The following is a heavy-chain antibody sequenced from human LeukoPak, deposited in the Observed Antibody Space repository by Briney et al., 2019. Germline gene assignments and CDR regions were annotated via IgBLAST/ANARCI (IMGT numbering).Heavy chain of an antibody. J-gene: IGHJ4*02. CDR1: GFTFRSYW. CDR3: ARAPFHCTGGRPCDY. D-gene: IGHD2-8*02. Sequence: PGGSLRLSCAASGFTFRSYWMSWVRQAPGKGLEWVANIKQDGSEKYYVDSVKGRFTISRDNAKNSLYLQMNSLRAEDTAVYYCARAPFHCTGGRPCDYCGQETLVTVSS. CDR2: IKQDGSEK. V-gene: IGHV3-7*01.